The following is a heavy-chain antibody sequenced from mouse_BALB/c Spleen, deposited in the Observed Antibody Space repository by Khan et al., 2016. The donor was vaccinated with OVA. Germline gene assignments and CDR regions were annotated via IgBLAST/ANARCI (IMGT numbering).Heavy chain of an antibody. Sequence: EVKLQPSGGDLVKPGGSLKLSCAASGFSFSSYSMSWVRQTPDTRLEWVASISSGGAYTYYPARVSRRFPISSDNATNTLSLPMRLLKTEDTAMYYCADHLTGSFAYWGQGTLVTVSA. J-gene: IGHJ3*01. CDR1: GFSFSSYS. CDR3: ADHLTGSFAY. V-gene: IGHV5-6*01. CDR2: ISSGGAYT. D-gene: IGHD4-1*01.